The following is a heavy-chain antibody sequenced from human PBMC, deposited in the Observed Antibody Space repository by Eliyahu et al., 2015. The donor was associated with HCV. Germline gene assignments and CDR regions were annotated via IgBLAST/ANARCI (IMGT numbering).Heavy chain of an antibody. CDR1: GGSISSDY. CDR3: VRGKYYSYSYYFDW. J-gene: IGHJ4*02. V-gene: IGHV4-59*01. CDR2: VYHNGNT. Sequence: VQLQESGPGLVKPSETLSLTCXVSGGSISSDYWTWIRQTPGKGLXWIXYVYHNGNTNYNPSLKSRVIISIDTSRNQFSLKLSSVTAADTAVYYCVRGKYYSYSYYFDWWGQGILVTVSS. D-gene: IGHD2-21*01.